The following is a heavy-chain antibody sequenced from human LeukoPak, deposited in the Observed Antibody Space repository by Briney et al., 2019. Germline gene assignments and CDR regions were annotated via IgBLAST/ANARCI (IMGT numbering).Heavy chain of an antibody. CDR3: ARDHAFDI. Sequence: PSETLSLTCTVSGGSISSGGYYWSWIRQPPGKGLEWIGYIYHSGSTYYNPSLKSRVTISVDRSKNQFSLKLSSVTAADTAVYYCARDHAFDIWGQGTMVTVSS. J-gene: IGHJ3*02. V-gene: IGHV4-30-2*01. CDR2: IYHSGST. CDR1: GGSISSGGYY.